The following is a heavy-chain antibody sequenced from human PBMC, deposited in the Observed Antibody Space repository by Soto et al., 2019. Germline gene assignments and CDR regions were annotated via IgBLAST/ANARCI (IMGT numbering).Heavy chain of an antibody. D-gene: IGHD3-16*01. Sequence: AETLCLTCTVSVGSISIYYWSWIRQPAGKGLEWIGRIYTSGSTNYNPSLKSRVTMSVDTSKNQFSLKLSSVTAADTAVYYCARDGGAQGPYGMDVWGQGTTVTVSS. V-gene: IGHV4-4*07. J-gene: IGHJ6*02. CDR3: ARDGGAQGPYGMDV. CDR1: VGSISIYY. CDR2: IYTSGST.